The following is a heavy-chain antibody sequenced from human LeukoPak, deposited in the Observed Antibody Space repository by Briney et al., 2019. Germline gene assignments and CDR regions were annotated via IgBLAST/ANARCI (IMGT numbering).Heavy chain of an antibody. D-gene: IGHD3-22*01. CDR3: ARGQAYYYDSSGYYRRGVDY. V-gene: IGHV4-34*01. CDR1: GGSFSGYY. CDR2: INHSGST. J-gene: IGHJ4*02. Sequence: SETLSLTCAVYGGSFSGYYWSWIRQPPGKGLEWIGEINHSGSTNYNPSLKSRVTISVDTSKNQFSLKLSCVTAADTAVYYCARGQAYYYDSSGYYRRGVDYWGQGTLVTVSS.